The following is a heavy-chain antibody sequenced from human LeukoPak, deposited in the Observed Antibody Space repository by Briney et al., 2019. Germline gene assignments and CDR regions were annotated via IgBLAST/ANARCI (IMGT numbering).Heavy chain of an antibody. J-gene: IGHJ4*02. V-gene: IGHV3-9*01. CDR1: GFTFDDYA. CDR2: ISWNSGII. CDR3: AKDKTYSTSWVDY. Sequence: GGSLRLSCAASGFTFDDYAMHWVRQAPGKGLEWVSGISWNSGIIDYADSVKGRFTISRDNAKNSLYLQMNSLRAEDTALYYCAKDKTYSTSWVDYWGQGTLVTVSS. D-gene: IGHD6-13*01.